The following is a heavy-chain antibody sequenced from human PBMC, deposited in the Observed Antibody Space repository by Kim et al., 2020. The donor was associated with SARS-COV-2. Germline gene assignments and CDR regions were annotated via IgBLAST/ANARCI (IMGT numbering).Heavy chain of an antibody. D-gene: IGHD1-26*01. J-gene: IGHJ4*02. V-gene: IGHV3-48*02. CDR2: LTGNSKII. CDR3: ARSTEGAGDY. Sequence: GGSLRLSCAASGFNFNIYSMNWVRQAPGKGLEWISYLTGNSKIIFHADSVKGRFTISRDNGKNTLYLQMNSLRDDDTAVYYCARSTEGAGDYWVQGTLVTVSS. CDR1: GFNFNIYS.